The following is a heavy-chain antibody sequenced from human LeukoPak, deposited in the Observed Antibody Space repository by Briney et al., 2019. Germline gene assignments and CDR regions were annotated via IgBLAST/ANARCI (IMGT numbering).Heavy chain of an antibody. D-gene: IGHD6-19*01. Sequence: TSSGYHWGWIRQAPGKGLEWVSCIGSSSTYTNYADSVKGRFTISRDNAKNSLYLQMDGLRAEDTAVYYCARDRGAVAATWFDYWGQGTLVTVSS. CDR2: IGSSSTYT. CDR1: TSSGYH. J-gene: IGHJ4*02. V-gene: IGHV3-11*05. CDR3: ARDRGAVAATWFDY.